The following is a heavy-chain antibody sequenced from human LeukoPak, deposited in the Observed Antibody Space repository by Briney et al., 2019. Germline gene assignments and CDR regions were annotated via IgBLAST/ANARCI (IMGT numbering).Heavy chain of an antibody. CDR3: ARQIAVVEPTDPNWFDS. Sequence: SETLSLTCTVSGGSISSSTYYWGWIRQAPGKGLEWIGSIFYTGNTYYPPSLKSRVTMSLDTSKNQFSLSLTSVTAADTAVYYCARQIAVVEPTDPNWFDSWGQGTLVTVSS. CDR1: GGSISSSTYY. J-gene: IGHJ5*01. D-gene: IGHD2-21*01. V-gene: IGHV4-39*07. CDR2: IFYTGNT.